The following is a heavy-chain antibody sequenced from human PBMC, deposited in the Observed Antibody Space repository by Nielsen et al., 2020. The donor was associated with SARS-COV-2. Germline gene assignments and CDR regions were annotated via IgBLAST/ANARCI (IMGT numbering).Heavy chain of an antibody. CDR2: IKPDGSEK. V-gene: IGHV3-7*01. CDR1: GFTFSSLW. Sequence: GESLKISCAASGFTFSSLWMSWVRQVPGKGLEWVADIKPDGSEKFYVDSVKGRFTISRDNAKNSMPLQMNSLRVEDTAVYYCARDWSRAFDVWGQGTMVTVSS. CDR3: ARDWSRAFDV. J-gene: IGHJ3*01.